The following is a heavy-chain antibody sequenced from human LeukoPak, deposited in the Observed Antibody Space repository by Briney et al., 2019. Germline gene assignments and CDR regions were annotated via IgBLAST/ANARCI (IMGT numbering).Heavy chain of an antibody. Sequence: SETLSLTCTVSGDSISSGIYYWGWIRQPPGKGLEWIGSIYHSGSTYYNPSLKSRVTISVDTSKNQFSLKLRSVTAADTAVYYCARDMDSGPDFFDYWGLGTLVTVSS. J-gene: IGHJ4*02. CDR1: GDSISSGIYY. D-gene: IGHD1-26*01. CDR3: ARDMDSGPDFFDY. V-gene: IGHV4-39*07. CDR2: IYHSGST.